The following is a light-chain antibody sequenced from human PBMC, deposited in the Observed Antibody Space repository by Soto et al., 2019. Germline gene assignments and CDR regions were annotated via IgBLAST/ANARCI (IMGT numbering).Light chain of an antibody. V-gene: IGKV1-9*01. CDR1: QGIGSN. Sequence: IQLTQSPSSLSASVGDRVTITCRASQGIGSNLAWYQQKPGKAPKLLIYSAFTLQSGVPSRFSGSGSGTDFTLTISSLQPEDSATYYCQQVDRFPIAFGQGTRLDIK. CDR2: SAF. CDR3: QQVDRFPIA. J-gene: IGKJ5*01.